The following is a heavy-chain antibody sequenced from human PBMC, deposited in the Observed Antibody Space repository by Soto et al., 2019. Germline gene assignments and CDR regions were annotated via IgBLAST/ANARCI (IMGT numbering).Heavy chain of an antibody. V-gene: IGHV4-59*08. CDR1: GGSISSYY. J-gene: IGHJ6*03. CDR2: IYYSGNT. CDR3: ARHGGHRSGGRCYGHYYYYLDV. Sequence: QVQLQESGPGLLKPSETLSLTCAVSGGSISSYYWSWIRQPPGKGLEWIGYIYYSGNTNYNPSLKSRVTISVDTSTNQFSLKLTSVTAADTALYYCARHGGHRSGGRCYGHYYYYLDVWGKGTTVTVSS. D-gene: IGHD2-15*01.